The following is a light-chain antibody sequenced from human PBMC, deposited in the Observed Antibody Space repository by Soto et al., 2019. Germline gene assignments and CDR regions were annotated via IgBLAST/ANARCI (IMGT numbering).Light chain of an antibody. J-gene: IGKJ1*01. V-gene: IGKV3-20*01. CDR3: QQYGSSGT. Sequence: EIVLTQSPGTLSLSPGERATLSCKASLSVSNNYLARYQQKPGQAPRLLISGASNRATGIPDRFSGSGSGTDFTLTISRPEPEDFAVYYCQQYGSSGTFGQGTKVDIK. CDR2: GAS. CDR1: LSVSNNY.